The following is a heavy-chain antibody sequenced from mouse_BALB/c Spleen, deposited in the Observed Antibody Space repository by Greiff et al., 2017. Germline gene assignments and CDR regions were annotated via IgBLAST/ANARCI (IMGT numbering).Heavy chain of an antibody. CDR3: ARIARYGNYGDWYFDV. V-gene: IGHV8-11*01. CDR2: IWWNDNK. D-gene: IGHD2-10*02. J-gene: IGHJ1*01. Sequence: QVTLKECGPGILQPSQTLSLTCSFSGFSLSTYGIGVGWIRQPSGKGLEWLAHIWWNDNKYYNTALKSRLTISKDTSNNQVFLKIASVDTADTATYYCARIARYGNYGDWYFDVWGAGTTVTVSS. CDR1: GFSLSTYGIG.